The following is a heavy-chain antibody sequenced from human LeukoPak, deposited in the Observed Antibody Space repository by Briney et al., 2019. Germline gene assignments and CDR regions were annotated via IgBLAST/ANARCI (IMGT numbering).Heavy chain of an antibody. V-gene: IGHV3-33*01. J-gene: IGHJ3*02. D-gene: IGHD3-22*01. Sequence: GGSLRLSCVASGFTFSSNGMHWVRQAPGKGLEWVAVIWYDGSNKYYADSVKGRFTISRDNSKNTLYLQMNSLRAEDTAVYYCARDRSTMIRRPPDAFDIWGQGTMVTVSS. CDR2: IWYDGSNK. CDR1: GFTFSSNG. CDR3: ARDRSTMIRRPPDAFDI.